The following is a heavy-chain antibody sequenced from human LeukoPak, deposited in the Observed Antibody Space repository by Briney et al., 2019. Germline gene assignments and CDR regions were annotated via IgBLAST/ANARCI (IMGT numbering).Heavy chain of an antibody. CDR3: ARIPIVIVPAYFDS. J-gene: IGHJ4*02. CDR1: GGSINSSSNQ. D-gene: IGHD2-2*01. V-gene: IGHV4-39*01. CDR2: ISYSGNT. Sequence: ASETLSLTCTVSGGSINSSSNQWGWIRQPPGKGLEWIGSISYSGNTYYKPSLKSRVTVSVDTSKKQFSLKLSSVTAVDTAVYFCARIPIVIVPAYFDSWGQGTLVTVSS.